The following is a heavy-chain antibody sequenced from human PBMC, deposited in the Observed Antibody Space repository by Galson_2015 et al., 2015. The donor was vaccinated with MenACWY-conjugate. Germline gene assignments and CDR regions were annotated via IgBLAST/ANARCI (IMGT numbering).Heavy chain of an antibody. Sequence: SLRLSCAGSASTFTNAYMSWVRQAPGKGLEWVGRIKSQTDGGKTDYAAPVKGRFTISRDDSTHTLYLQMSSLKIEDTAVYYCTTHKPDSWGGLLFHFYMDVWGKGTTVTVSS. CDR2: IKSQTDGGKT. D-gene: IGHD2-21*01. V-gene: IGHV3-15*01. J-gene: IGHJ6*03. CDR1: ASTFTNAY. CDR3: TTHKPDSWGGLLFHFYMDV.